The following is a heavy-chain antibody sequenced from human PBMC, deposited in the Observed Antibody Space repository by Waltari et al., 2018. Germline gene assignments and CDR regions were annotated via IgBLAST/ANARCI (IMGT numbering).Heavy chain of an antibody. Sequence: QLQLQESGPGLVKPSETLSLTCSVSGGSITSTSHYWGWIRPPPGQGLEWIGTMSYSGATYSSPSRKSRFTRSRDTSKNQLSLKLGSVTAADTAVYYCATYIGASVGTAAFDVWGQGTMVTVSS. CDR3: ATYIGASVGTAAFDV. D-gene: IGHD5-12*01. J-gene: IGHJ3*01. V-gene: IGHV4-39*01. CDR1: GGSITSTSHY. CDR2: MSYSGAT.